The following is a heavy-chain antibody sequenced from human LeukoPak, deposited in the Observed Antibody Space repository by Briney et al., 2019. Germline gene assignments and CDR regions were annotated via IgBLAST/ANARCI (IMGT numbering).Heavy chain of an antibody. CDR3: ARGVRGVPLYFDY. CDR1: DDSISGYY. V-gene: IGHV4-59*08. Sequence: SETLSLTCTVSDDSISGYYWSWIRQPPGKGLEWIGYIYYSGSTNYNPSLKSRVTISVDTSKNQFSLKLSSVTAADTAVYYCARGVRGVPLYFDYWGQGTLVTVSS. CDR2: IYYSGST. J-gene: IGHJ4*02. D-gene: IGHD3-10*01.